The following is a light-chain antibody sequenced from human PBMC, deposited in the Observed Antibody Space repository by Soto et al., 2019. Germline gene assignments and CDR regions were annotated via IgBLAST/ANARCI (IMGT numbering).Light chain of an antibody. CDR2: DAS. Sequence: EVVLTPSPATLSLSPGERATLSCRASQSVSSYLAWYQQKPGQTPRLLIYDASNRATGIPARFSGSGSGTDFTLNISSLEPEDFAFYFCQQRGNWPPTFGPGTKVDI. CDR3: QQRGNWPPT. J-gene: IGKJ3*01. CDR1: QSVSSY. V-gene: IGKV3-11*01.